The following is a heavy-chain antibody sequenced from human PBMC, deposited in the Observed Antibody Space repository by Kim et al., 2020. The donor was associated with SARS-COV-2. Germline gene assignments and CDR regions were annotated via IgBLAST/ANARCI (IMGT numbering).Heavy chain of an antibody. Sequence: GGSLRLSCAGSGFIFSNAWMNWVRQAPGTGLEWVGRIKSNTDGGTTDYAAPVKGRFTISRDDSKKTLYLQMNSLKIEDTAVYYCTTSWINFGPGPGSWG. CDR2: IKSNTDGGTT. J-gene: IGHJ5*01. CDR1: GFIFSNAW. D-gene: IGHD3-10*01. V-gene: IGHV3-15*01. CDR3: TTSWINFGPGPGS.